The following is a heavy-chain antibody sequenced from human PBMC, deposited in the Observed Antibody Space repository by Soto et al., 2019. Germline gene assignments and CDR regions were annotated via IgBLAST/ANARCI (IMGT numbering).Heavy chain of an antibody. V-gene: IGHV3-9*01. Sequence: EVRLVESGGTLVQPGRSLRLSCAGSGFMFGDYAMHWVRQAPGKGLEWVSGISWSSSSTAYADSVKGRFTISRDDAKNSLYLQMNSLRPEDTAFYYCVRANKRSLSGSFGGTNSYYFAHWCQGALVSVSS. CDR1: GFMFGDYA. CDR2: ISWSSSST. D-gene: IGHD1-26*01. J-gene: IGHJ4*02. CDR3: VRANKRSLSGSFGGTNSYYFAH.